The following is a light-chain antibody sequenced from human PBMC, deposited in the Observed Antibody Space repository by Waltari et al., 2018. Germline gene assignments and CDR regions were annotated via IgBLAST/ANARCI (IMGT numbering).Light chain of an antibody. J-gene: IGLJ3*02. Sequence: QSALTQPPSASGSPGQSVSISCTGTSSNVGTYNPVPWYKQPPGKAPKLSIYHVSERPSGVPDRFAGSKYGNTASLTVSGRQAEDEADYYCNSYAGSNSVVFGGGTKLTVL. CDR3: NSYAGSNSVV. V-gene: IGLV2-8*01. CDR1: SSNVGTYNP. CDR2: HVS.